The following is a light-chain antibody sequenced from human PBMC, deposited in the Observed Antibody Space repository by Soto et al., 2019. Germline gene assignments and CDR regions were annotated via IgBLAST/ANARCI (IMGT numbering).Light chain of an antibody. J-gene: IGKJ4*01. CDR2: DAS. V-gene: IGKV3-11*01. CDR3: QQRGSFPLT. Sequence: EIVLTQSPAALSLSPGERATLSCRASQSISEYLVWYQQKPGQAPRLLIYDASNRATGIPARFSGSGSGTDFTLTISSLEPEDFAVYYCQQRGSFPLTFGGGTKVDIK. CDR1: QSISEY.